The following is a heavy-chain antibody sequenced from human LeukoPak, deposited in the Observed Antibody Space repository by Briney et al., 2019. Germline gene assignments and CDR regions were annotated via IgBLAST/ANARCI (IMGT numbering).Heavy chain of an antibody. CDR2: MNPNSGNT. V-gene: IGHV1-8*01. CDR3: ARGQVKYNWNYGRNWFDP. D-gene: IGHD1-7*01. J-gene: IGHJ5*02. CDR1: GYTFTSYD. Sequence: ASVKVSCKASGYTFTSYDINWVRQATGQGLEWMGWMNPNSGNTGYAQKFQGRVTMTRNTSISTAYMELSSLRSEDTAVYYCARGQVKYNWNYGRNWFDPWGQGTLVTVSS.